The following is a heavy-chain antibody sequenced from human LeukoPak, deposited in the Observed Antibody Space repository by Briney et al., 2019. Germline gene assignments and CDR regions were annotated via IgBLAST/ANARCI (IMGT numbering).Heavy chain of an antibody. CDR2: IYYSGST. Sequence: SQTLSLTCTVSGGSISSGDYYWSWIRQPPGKGLEWIGYIYYSGSTYYNPSLKSRVTISVDTSKNQFSLKLSSVTAADTAVYYCARDHIDSSGRAAVFDYWGQGTLVTVSS. J-gene: IGHJ4*02. CDR1: GGSISSGDYY. D-gene: IGHD3-22*01. V-gene: IGHV4-30-4*01. CDR3: ARDHIDSSGRAAVFDY.